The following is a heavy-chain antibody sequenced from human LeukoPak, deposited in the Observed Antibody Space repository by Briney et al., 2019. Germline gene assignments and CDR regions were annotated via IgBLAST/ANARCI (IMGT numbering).Heavy chain of an antibody. CDR1: GGSFRDYS. Sequence: SGTLSLTCAVYGGSFRDYSWSWIRQPPGKGLEWIGEINPSGGTNHNPSLMSRLSMSVDTSMNQISLRVSSVTAADTAVYYCARVGYRYSINDWSRIGLGAYPTKYYYYMDVWGKGTTVTVSS. CDR2: INPSGGT. J-gene: IGHJ6*03. D-gene: IGHD5-18*01. CDR3: ARVGYRYSINDWSRIGLGAYPTKYYYYMDV. V-gene: IGHV4-34*01.